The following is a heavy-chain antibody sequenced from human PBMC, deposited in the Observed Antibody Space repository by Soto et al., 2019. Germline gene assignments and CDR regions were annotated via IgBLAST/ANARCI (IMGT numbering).Heavy chain of an antibody. Sequence: ASVKVSCKASGYSFTDYHIHWMRQAPGQGLEWLGRINPKSGGTSTAQKFQGWVTMTTDTSISTASMELTRLTSDDTAIYYCARGDSTDCSNGVCSFFYNLDMDVWGQGTTVT. J-gene: IGHJ6*02. CDR1: GYSFTDYH. D-gene: IGHD2-8*01. CDR2: INPKSGGT. V-gene: IGHV1-2*04. CDR3: ARGDSTDCSNGVCSFFYNLDMDV.